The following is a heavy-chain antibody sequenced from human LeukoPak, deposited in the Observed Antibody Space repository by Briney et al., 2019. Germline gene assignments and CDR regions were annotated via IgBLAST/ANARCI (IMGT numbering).Heavy chain of an antibody. Sequence: GGSLRLSCAASGFTFSIYWMHWVRQAPGKGLVWVSHINSDGSSTRYADSVKGRFTISRDNAKNTLYLQMNSPRAEDSGVYYCARDKVSGSYYGLDYWGQGTLVTVSS. V-gene: IGHV3-74*01. J-gene: IGHJ4*02. D-gene: IGHD1-26*01. CDR3: ARDKVSGSYYGLDY. CDR1: GFTFSIYW. CDR2: INSDGSST.